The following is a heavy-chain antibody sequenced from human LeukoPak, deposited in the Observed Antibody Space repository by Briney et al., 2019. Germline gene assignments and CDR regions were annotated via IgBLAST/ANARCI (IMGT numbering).Heavy chain of an antibody. J-gene: IGHJ4*02. CDR2: IYSSGST. CDR1: GDSLSHHY. CDR3: ARVGGATTFYFDY. V-gene: IGHV4-4*08. Sequence: SETLSLTCTVSGDSLSHHYWTWIRQPPGKGLEWIGYIYSSGSTHYDPSLRSRVTISEDTSKNQFSLKLTSVTAADTAVYYCARVGGATTFYFDYWGQGTLVTVSS. D-gene: IGHD1-26*01.